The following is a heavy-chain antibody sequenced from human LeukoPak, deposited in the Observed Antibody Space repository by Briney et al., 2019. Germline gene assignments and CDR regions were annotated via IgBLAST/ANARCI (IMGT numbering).Heavy chain of an antibody. CDR2: SSGRAGST. J-gene: IGHJ4*02. CDR3: AKGGPYSSSPDFDY. CDR1: GFTFSSYA. D-gene: IGHD6-6*01. Sequence: PGGSLRLSCAASGFTFSSYAMSWVRQAPGKGLEWVSSSSGRAGSTYYADSVKGRFTISRDNSKNTLFLQMNSLRAEDTAVYYCAKGGPYSSSPDFDYWGQGTLVTVSS. V-gene: IGHV3-23*01.